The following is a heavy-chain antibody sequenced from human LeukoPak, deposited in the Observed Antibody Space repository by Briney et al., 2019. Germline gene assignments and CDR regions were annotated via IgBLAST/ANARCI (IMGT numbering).Heavy chain of an antibody. CDR1: GYTFTRYD. CDR3: ARGCSSGDWSLANYYYDLDV. V-gene: IGHV1-8*01. Sequence: GASVKVSCKASGYTFTRYDINWVRQATGQGLEWMGWMNPNSGNTGYAQNFQGRVTMTRDTSISTAYMELSSLRSEDTAVYYCARGCSSGDWSLANYYYDLDVWGQGTTVTVSS. CDR2: MNPNSGNT. J-gene: IGHJ6*02. D-gene: IGHD2-2*01.